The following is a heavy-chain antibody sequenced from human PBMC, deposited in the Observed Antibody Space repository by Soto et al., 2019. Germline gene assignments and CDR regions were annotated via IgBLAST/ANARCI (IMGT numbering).Heavy chain of an antibody. D-gene: IGHD3-10*01. CDR2: ISGSGGST. CDR3: AKDSDSVFITMDRGLFDY. Sequence: EVQLLESGGGLVQPGGSLRLSCAASGFTFSSYAMSWVRQAPGKGLEWVSAISGSGGSTYYADSVKGRFTISRDNSKNTLYPQMNSLRAEDTAVYYCAKDSDSVFITMDRGLFDYWGQGTLVTVSS. J-gene: IGHJ4*02. V-gene: IGHV3-23*01. CDR1: GFTFSSYA.